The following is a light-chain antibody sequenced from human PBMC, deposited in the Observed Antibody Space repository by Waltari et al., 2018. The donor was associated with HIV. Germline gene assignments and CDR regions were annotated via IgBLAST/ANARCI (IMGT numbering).Light chain of an antibody. Sequence: QSVVTQPPSGSGTHGQTVTTSCPGSTSHIGIITVIRYQHLPGTAPKRLIYGNYQRPSGVPDRFSASKSGTSASLAISGLQSEDEADYYCASWDASLNGWVFGGGTKLTVL. J-gene: IGLJ3*02. CDR3: ASWDASLNGWV. CDR1: TSHIGIIT. V-gene: IGLV1-44*01. CDR2: GNY.